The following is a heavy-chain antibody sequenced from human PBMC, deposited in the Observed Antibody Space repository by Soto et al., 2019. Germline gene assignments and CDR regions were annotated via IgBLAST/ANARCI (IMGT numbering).Heavy chain of an antibody. CDR2: INTNNGGA. V-gene: IGHV1-2*02. CDR3: AKERGSNSLHPSYNWFDT. CDR1: GYIFTEYH. Sequence: QVQLVQSGAEVKKPGASVKVSCKASGYIFTEYHIHWVRQAPGQGLEFMGWINTNNGGAGSAQQFQGRVTVTRDTSINTVYLELSNLRSDDTAVYFCAKERGSNSLHPSYNWFDTWGQGTLITVSS. J-gene: IGHJ5*02. D-gene: IGHD6-13*01.